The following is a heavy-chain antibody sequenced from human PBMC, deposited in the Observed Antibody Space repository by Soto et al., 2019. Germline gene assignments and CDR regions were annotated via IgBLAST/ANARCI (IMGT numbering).Heavy chain of an antibody. V-gene: IGHV5-51*01. CDR3: ATSTDNWFDP. D-gene: IGHD2-2*01. Sequence: GGSLRLSCAASGYSFTSYWIGWVRQMPGKGLEWMGIIYPGDSDTRYSPSFQGQVTISADKSISTAYLQWSSLKASDTAMYYCATSTDNWFDPWGQGTLVTVS. J-gene: IGHJ5*02. CDR2: IYPGDSDT. CDR1: GYSFTSYW.